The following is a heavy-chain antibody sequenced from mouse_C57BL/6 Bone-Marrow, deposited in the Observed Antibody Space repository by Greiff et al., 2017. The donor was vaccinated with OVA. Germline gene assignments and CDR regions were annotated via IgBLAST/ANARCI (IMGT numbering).Heavy chain of an antibody. CDR2: ISSGGDYI. CDR3: TPYDYLFAY. J-gene: IGHJ3*01. CDR1: GFTFSSYA. V-gene: IGHV5-9-1*02. D-gene: IGHD2-4*01. Sequence: EVKLVESGEGLVKPGGSLKLSCAASGFTFSSYAMSWVRQTPEKRLEWVAYISSGGDYIYYANTVKGRFTISRDNARNTLYLQMSSLKSEDTAMYYCTPYDYLFAYWGQGTLVTVSA.